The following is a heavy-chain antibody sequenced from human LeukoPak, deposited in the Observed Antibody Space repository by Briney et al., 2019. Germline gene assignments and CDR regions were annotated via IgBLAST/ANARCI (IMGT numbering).Heavy chain of an antibody. J-gene: IGHJ4*02. CDR2: IKEDGSER. Sequence: GGSLRLSCEGSAFIFSGHWMNWVRQTPGKGLEWVASIKEDGSERQYVDSVKGRFSISRDNTKGSLFLQLNSLRAEDTAVYYCAKGDYGDSFHQIDYWGQGTLVTVSS. CDR1: AFIFSGHW. CDR3: AKGDYGDSFHQIDY. V-gene: IGHV3-7*03. D-gene: IGHD4-17*01.